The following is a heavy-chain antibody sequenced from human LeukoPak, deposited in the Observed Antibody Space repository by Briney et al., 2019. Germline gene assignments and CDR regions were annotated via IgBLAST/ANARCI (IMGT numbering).Heavy chain of an antibody. CDR1: GGSISSGGYS. Sequence: ASQTLSLTCAVSGGSISSGGYSWSWIRQPPGKGLEWIGYIYHSGSTYYNPSLKSRVTISVDRSKNQFSLKLSSVTAADTAVYYCARETYYYGSGSYYWFNYWGQGTLVTVSS. CDR2: IYHSGST. CDR3: ARETYYYGSGSYYWFNY. V-gene: IGHV4-30-2*01. J-gene: IGHJ4*02. D-gene: IGHD3-10*01.